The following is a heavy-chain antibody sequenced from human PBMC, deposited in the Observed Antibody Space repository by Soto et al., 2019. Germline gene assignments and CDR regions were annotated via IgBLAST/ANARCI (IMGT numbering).Heavy chain of an antibody. CDR1: GYTFTSYY. D-gene: IGHD3-3*01. V-gene: IGHV1-46*03. CDR2: INPSGGST. Sequence: QVQLVQSGAEVKKPGASVKVSCKASGYTFTSYYMHWVRQAPGQGLEWMGIINPSGGSTSYAQKFQGRVTMTRDTSTSTVYMELSSLRSEDTAVYYCARVHVGMDYEFWSGYVGWFDPWGQGTLVTVSS. J-gene: IGHJ5*02. CDR3: ARVHVGMDYEFWSGYVGWFDP.